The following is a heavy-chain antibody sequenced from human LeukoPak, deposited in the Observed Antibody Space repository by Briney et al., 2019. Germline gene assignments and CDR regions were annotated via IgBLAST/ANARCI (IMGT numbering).Heavy chain of an antibody. CDR2: MNPNSGNT. CDR3: ARGQIAVAGTWDY. CDR1: GYTFTSYD. J-gene: IGHJ4*02. V-gene: IGHV1-8*01. D-gene: IGHD6-19*01. Sequence: ASAKVSCKASGYTFTSYDINWVRQAAGQGLEWMGWMNPNSGNTGYAQKFQGRVTMTRNTSISTAYMELSSLRSEDTAVYYCARGQIAVAGTWDYWGQGTLVTVSS.